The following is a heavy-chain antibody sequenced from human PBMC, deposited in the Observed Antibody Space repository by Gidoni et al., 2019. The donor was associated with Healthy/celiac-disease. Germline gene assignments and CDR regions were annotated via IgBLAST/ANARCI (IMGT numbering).Heavy chain of an antibody. CDR2: IWYDGSNK. CDR3: ARDRDYYGMDV. D-gene: IGHD3-10*01. Sequence: QVQLVESGGGVVQPGRSLRLSCAASGFTFSSYGMHWVRQAPGKGLEWVAVIWYDGSNKYYADSVKGRCTISRDNSKNTLYLQMNSLRAEDTAVYYCARDRDYYGMDVWGQGTTVTVSS. CDR1: GFTFSSYG. J-gene: IGHJ6*02. V-gene: IGHV3-33*01.